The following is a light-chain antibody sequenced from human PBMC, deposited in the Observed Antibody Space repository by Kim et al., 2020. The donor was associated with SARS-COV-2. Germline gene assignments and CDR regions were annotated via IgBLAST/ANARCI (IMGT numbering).Light chain of an antibody. J-gene: IGKJ2*01. CDR1: QDISHY. Sequence: DIQMTQSPSSLSSSVGNRVTITCRASQDISHYLNWYQQKPGRAPKVLIFDASNLEAGVPSRFSGSGSGTDFTLTIRNVQPEDIATYYYQQYHYLPPYTFGQGTKLEI. V-gene: IGKV1-33*01. CDR3: QQYHYLPPYT. CDR2: DAS.